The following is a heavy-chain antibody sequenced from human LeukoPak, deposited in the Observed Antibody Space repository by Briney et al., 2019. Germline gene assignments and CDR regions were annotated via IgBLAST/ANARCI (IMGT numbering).Heavy chain of an antibody. CDR2: ISGSGGST. CDR1: GFTFSSYA. D-gene: IGHD3-22*01. CDR3: AKVPVYYYDSSGYSYIDY. J-gene: IGHJ4*02. Sequence: PGGSLRLSCAASGFTFSSYAMSWVRQAPGKGLEWVSAISGSGGSTYYADSVKGRFTISRDNSKNTLYLQMNSLRAEDTAVYYCAKVPVYYYDSSGYSYIDYWGQGTLVTVSS. V-gene: IGHV3-23*01.